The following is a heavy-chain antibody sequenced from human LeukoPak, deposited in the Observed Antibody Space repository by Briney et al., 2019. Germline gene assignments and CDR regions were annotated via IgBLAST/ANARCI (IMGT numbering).Heavy chain of an antibody. CDR2: IIPIFGTA. Sequence: SVKVSCKASGGTFSSYAISWVRQAPGQGLEWMGGIIPIFGTANYAQRFQGRVTITADESTSTAYMELSGLRSEDTAVYYCARGHDGNYYYYYYMDVWGKGTTVTVSS. CDR1: GGTFSSYA. CDR3: ARGHDGNYYYYYYMDV. J-gene: IGHJ6*03. V-gene: IGHV1-69*13. D-gene: IGHD1-26*01.